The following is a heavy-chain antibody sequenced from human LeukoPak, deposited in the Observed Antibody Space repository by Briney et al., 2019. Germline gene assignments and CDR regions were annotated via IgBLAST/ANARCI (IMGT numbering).Heavy chain of an antibody. D-gene: IGHD3-16*01. CDR3: ARNRGGGGGYFDY. J-gene: IGHJ4*02. CDR1: GITFSSYW. CDR2: IKPDGSVT. V-gene: IGHV3-7*05. Sequence: GWSLRLSCADSGITFSSYWMSWVRQAPGRGLEWGANIKPDGSVTSYVESVKGRSTISRGNSKHSLFLQVNSLRAEDTAGYYCARNRGGGGGYFDYWGQGTLVTVSS.